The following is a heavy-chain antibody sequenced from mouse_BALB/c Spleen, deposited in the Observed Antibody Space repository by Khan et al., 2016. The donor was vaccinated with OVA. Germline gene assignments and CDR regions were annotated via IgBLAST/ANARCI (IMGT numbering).Heavy chain of an antibody. CDR2: ISGTGIYT. Sequence: EVELVESGGGLVKPGGSLKLSCAPSGFAFSSYDMSWVRQTPEKRLEWVATISGTGIYTYYPDSVKGRFTISRDNARNTLYLQMSSLRSEDTALYYCSSPSDYANPWFTYWGQGTLVTVSA. CDR3: SSPSDYANPWFTY. CDR1: GFAFSSYD. D-gene: IGHD2-1*01. V-gene: IGHV5-9*02. J-gene: IGHJ3*01.